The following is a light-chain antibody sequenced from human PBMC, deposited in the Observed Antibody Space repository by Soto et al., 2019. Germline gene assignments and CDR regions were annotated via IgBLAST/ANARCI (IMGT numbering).Light chain of an antibody. J-gene: IGLJ1*01. CDR1: SSNIGAGYD. V-gene: IGLV1-40*01. CDR3: LSYDSSLSGYV. CDR2: GNT. Sequence: QSVLTQPPSGSGAPGQRLTFSCTGSSSNIGAGYDVHWYQQLPGAAPKVLIYGNTNRPSGVPDRFSGSKSGPSASLVITGLQAEDEADYYCLSYDSSLSGYVFGTGTKLTVL.